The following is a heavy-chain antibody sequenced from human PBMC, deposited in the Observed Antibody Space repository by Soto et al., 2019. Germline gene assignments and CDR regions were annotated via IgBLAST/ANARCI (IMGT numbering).Heavy chain of an antibody. CDR1: GYNFGNYW. Sequence: GESRKIACQGSGYNFGNYWIAWVRQMPGKGLECMGIIYPGDGDTLYSPSFQGQVTFSVDRSVKTAYLKWSSLEASDTAIYYCARHIFNMARGPLDPWGQGTRVNVSS. CDR3: ARHIFNMARGPLDP. J-gene: IGHJ5*02. D-gene: IGHD3-10*01. V-gene: IGHV5-51*01. CDR2: IYPGDGDT.